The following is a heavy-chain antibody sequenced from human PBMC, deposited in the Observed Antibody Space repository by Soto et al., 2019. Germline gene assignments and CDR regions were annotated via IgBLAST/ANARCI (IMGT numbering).Heavy chain of an antibody. CDR2: INHSGST. Sequence: QVQLQQWGAGLLKPSETLSLTCAVYGGSFSGYYWSWIRQPPGKGLEWIGEINHSGSTNYNPSLKRLVTISVDTSKNQFSLKLSSVTAADTAVYYCARVFLMSGGRRYFDYWGQGTLVTVSS. D-gene: IGHD2-15*01. CDR3: ARVFLMSGGRRYFDY. CDR1: GGSFSGYY. J-gene: IGHJ4*02. V-gene: IGHV4-34*01.